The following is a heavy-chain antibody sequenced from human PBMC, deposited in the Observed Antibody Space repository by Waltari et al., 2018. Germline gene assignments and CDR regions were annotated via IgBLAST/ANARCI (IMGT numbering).Heavy chain of an antibody. Sequence: QVQLVQSGAEVKKPGASVKVSCKASGYTFTSYAMHWVRQAPGQRLEWMGWINAGNGNTKYSQKSRCRVTITRDTSASTAYMELSSLRSEDTAVYYCAREGTTVTAWGYYGMDVWGQGTTVTVSS. J-gene: IGHJ6*02. CDR3: AREGTTVTAWGYYGMDV. D-gene: IGHD4-17*01. V-gene: IGHV1-3*01. CDR2: INAGNGNT. CDR1: GYTFTSYA.